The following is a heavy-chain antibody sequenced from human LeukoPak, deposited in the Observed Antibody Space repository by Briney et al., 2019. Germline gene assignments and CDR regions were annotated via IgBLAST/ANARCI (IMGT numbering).Heavy chain of an antibody. J-gene: IGHJ4*02. CDR2: ISSSSSYI. Sequence: GGSLRLSCAASGFTLSSYSMNWVSQAPGKGLEWGSSISSSSSYIYYADSVKGRFTISRDNAKNSLYLQMNSLRAEDTAVYYSARAYYGSGSYYQQRFDYWGEGTLVTVSS. CDR3: ARAYYGSGSYYQQRFDY. CDR1: GFTLSSYS. D-gene: IGHD3-10*01. V-gene: IGHV3-21*01.